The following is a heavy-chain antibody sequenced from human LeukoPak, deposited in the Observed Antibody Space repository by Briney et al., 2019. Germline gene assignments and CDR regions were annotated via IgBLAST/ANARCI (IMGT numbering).Heavy chain of an antibody. CDR2: ISAYNGNT. Sequence: GASVKVSCKASGYTFTSYGISWVRQAPGQGLEWMGWISAYNGNTNYAQMLQGSATMITDTSTSTAYKELRSLRSDDTAVYYCARAGLGQQLPLDYWGQGTLVTVSS. V-gene: IGHV1-18*01. CDR3: ARAGLGQQLPLDY. J-gene: IGHJ4*02. CDR1: GYTFTSYG. D-gene: IGHD6-13*01.